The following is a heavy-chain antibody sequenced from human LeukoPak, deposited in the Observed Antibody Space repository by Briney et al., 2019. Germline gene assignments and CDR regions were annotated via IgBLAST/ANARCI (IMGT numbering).Heavy chain of an antibody. J-gene: IGHJ6*02. CDR2: INPNSGGT. D-gene: IGHD3-3*01. CDR3: VRSSRVVIYYYGMDV. V-gene: IGHV1-2*02. CDR1: GYTFTGYY. Sequence: ASVKVSCKASGYTFTGYYMHWVRQAPGQGLEWMGWINPNSGGTNYAQKFQGRVTMTRDTSISTAYMELSRLRSDDTAVYYCVRSSRVVIYYYGMDVWGQGTTVTVSS.